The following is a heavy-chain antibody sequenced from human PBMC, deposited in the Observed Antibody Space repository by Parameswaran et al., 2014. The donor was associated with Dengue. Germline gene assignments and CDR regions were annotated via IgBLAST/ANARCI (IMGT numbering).Heavy chain of an antibody. CDR2: INHSGST. V-gene: IGHV4-34*01. CDR3: ARGRIRIPGDV. J-gene: IGHJ6*04. D-gene: IGHD2-21*01. Sequence: WIRQPPGKGLEWTGEINHSGSTNYNPSLKSRVTISVDTSKNQFSLKLSSVTAADTAVYYCARGRIRIPGDVWGKGTTVTVSS.